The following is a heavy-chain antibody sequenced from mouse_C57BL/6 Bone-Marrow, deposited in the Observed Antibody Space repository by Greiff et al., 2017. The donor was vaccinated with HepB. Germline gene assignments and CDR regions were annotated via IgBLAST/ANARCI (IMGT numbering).Heavy chain of an antibody. CDR3: ARSPYDGYDGAWFAY. CDR1: GYTFTSYG. J-gene: IGHJ3*01. Sequence: VQRVESGAELARPGASVKLSCKASGYTFTSYGISWVKQRTGQGLEWIGEIYPTSGNTYYNEQFKGKATLTADKSSSTAYMELISLTSEDSAVYFCARSPYDGYDGAWFAYWGQGTLVTVSA. V-gene: IGHV1-81*01. D-gene: IGHD2-3*01. CDR2: IYPTSGNT.